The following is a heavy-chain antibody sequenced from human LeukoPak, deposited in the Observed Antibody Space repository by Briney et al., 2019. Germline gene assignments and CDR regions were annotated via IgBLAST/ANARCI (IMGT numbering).Heavy chain of an antibody. D-gene: IGHD3-10*01. CDR3: AKEGGWSITGRYFDY. CDR2: ISWNSGSI. V-gene: IGHV3-9*01. Sequence: GGSLRLSCAASGFTFDDYAMHWVRQAPGKGLEWVSGISWNSGSIGYADSVKGRFTISRDNAKNSLYLQMNSLRAEDTALYYCAKEGGWSITGRYFDYWGQGTLVTVSS. J-gene: IGHJ4*02. CDR1: GFTFDDYA.